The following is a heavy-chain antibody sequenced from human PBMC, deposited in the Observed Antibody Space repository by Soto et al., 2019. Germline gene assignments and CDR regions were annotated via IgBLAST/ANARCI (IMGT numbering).Heavy chain of an antibody. V-gene: IGHV1-18*01. CDR1: GYTFTSYG. J-gene: IGHJ6*02. Sequence: ASVKVSCKASGYTFTSYGISWVRQAPGQGLEWIGWISAYNGNTNYAQKLQGRVTMTTDTSTSTAYMELRSLRSDDTAVYYCARDVPSIAARTYYYYGMDVWGQGTTVTVSS. D-gene: IGHD6-6*01. CDR2: ISAYNGNT. CDR3: ARDVPSIAARTYYYYGMDV.